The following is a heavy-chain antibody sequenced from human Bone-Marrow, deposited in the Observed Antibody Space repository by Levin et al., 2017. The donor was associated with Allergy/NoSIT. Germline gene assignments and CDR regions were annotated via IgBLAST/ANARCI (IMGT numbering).Heavy chain of an antibody. CDR3: ARDGGKVVPAAIRDYYYYYGMDV. J-gene: IGHJ6*02. V-gene: IGHV1-69*13. CDR1: GGTFSSYA. CDR2: IIPIFGTA. D-gene: IGHD2-2*02. Sequence: SVKVSCKASGGTFSSYAISWVRQAPGQGLEWMGGIIPIFGTANYAQKFQGRVTITADESTSTAYMELSSLRSEDTAVYYCARDGGKVVPAAIRDYYYYYGMDVWGQGTTVTVSS.